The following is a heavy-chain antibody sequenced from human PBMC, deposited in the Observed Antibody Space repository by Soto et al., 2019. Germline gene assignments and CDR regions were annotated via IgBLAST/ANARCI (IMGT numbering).Heavy chain of an antibody. J-gene: IGHJ4*02. V-gene: IGHV4-59*01. D-gene: IGHD3-10*01. Sequence: SDTLSLTCTVSGGSISSYYWSWIRQPPGKGLEWIGYIYYSGSTNYNPSLKSRVTISVDTSKNQFSLKLSSVTAADTAVYYCARGGLWFGESNFDYWGQGTLVTVSS. CDR2: IYYSGST. CDR3: ARGGLWFGESNFDY. CDR1: GGSISSYY.